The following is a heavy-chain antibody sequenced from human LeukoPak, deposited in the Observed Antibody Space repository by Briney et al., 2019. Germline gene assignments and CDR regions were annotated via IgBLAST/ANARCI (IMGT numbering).Heavy chain of an antibody. V-gene: IGHV3-66*01. CDR3: AKVAGCFDY. J-gene: IGHJ4*02. CDR1: GLTVSRSY. D-gene: IGHD3-10*01. CDR2: IYAGGST. Sequence: GGSLRLSCAASGLTVSRSYMNWVRQAPGKGLEWVSVIYAGGSTYYTDSVKGRFTISRDNSKNTLYLQMNSLRAEDTAVYYCAKVAGCFDYWGQGTLVTVSS.